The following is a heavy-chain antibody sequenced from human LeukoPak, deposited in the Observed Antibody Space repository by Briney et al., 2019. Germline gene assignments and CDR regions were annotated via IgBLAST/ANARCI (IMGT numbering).Heavy chain of an antibody. CDR3: ASIAVAGIQPSDY. CDR2: INHSGST. Sequence: SETLSLTCAVYGGSFSGYYWSWIRQPPGKGLGWIGEINHSGSTNYNPSLKSRVTISVDTSKNQFSLKLSSVTAADTAVYYCASIAVAGIQPSDYWGQGTLVTVSS. CDR1: GGSFSGYY. D-gene: IGHD6-19*01. J-gene: IGHJ4*02. V-gene: IGHV4-34*01.